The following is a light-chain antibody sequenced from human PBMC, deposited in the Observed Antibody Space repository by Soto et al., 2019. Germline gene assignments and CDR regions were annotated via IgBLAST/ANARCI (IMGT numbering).Light chain of an antibody. CDR1: GGSLAANF. J-gene: IGLJ2*01. Sequence: NFMLTQPHSVSGSPGRTVTISCTGSGGSLAANFVQWYQQRPGRAPITLIFEHDRRPSGVPDRFSGSIDRSSNSASLTISGLQTEDEADYYCQSYDTTNHVVFGGGTKVTVL. CDR2: EHD. V-gene: IGLV6-57*02. CDR3: QSYDTTNHVV.